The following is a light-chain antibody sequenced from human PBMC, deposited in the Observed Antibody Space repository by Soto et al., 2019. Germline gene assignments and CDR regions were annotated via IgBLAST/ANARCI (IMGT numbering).Light chain of an antibody. CDR1: SGHSSYA. J-gene: IGLJ3*02. CDR2: PNSDGSH. CDR3: QTWGTGIPWV. V-gene: IGLV4-69*01. Sequence: QLVLTQSPSASASLGASVKLTCTLSSGHSSYAIAWHQQQPEKGPRYLMKPNSDGSHSKGDGIPDRFSGSSSGAERYLTISSLQSEDEADYYCQTWGTGIPWVFGGGTKVTVL.